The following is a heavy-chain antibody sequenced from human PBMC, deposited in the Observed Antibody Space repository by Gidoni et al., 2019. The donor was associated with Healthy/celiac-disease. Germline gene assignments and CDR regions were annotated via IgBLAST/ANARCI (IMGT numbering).Heavy chain of an antibody. CDR2: IKSKTDGGTT. V-gene: IGHV3-15*01. D-gene: IGHD1-7*01. J-gene: IGHJ4*02. CDR1: GFPFSNAW. CDR3: TTAYNWNSAVY. Sequence: VQLVESGGGVVTPGWSLRLSCAASGFPFSNAWMSWVRQAPGKGLEWVGRIKSKTDGGTTDYAAPVKGRFTISRDDSKNTLYLQMNSLKTEDTAVYYCTTAYNWNSAVYWGQGTLVTVSS.